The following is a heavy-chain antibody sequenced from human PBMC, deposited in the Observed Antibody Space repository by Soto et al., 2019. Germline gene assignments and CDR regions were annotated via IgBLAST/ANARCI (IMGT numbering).Heavy chain of an antibody. CDR2: IDYSGST. D-gene: IGHD3-22*01. V-gene: IGHV4-59*01. J-gene: IGHJ4*02. CDR1: GGSISSYY. Sequence: QVQLQESGPGLVKPSETLSLTCTVSGGSISSYYWSWIRQPPGKGLEWIGYIDYSGSTNYNPSLKSRVTISVDTSKNQFSLKLSSVTAADTAGYYCARNLYYYDSSGYYDWGQGTLVTVSS. CDR3: ARNLYYYDSSGYYD.